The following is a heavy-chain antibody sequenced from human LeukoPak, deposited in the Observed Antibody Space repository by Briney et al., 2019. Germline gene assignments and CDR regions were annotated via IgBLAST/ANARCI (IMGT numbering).Heavy chain of an antibody. D-gene: IGHD6-19*01. V-gene: IGHV1-18*01. J-gene: IGHJ5*02. CDR3: ARGSGWYSPTDNWFDP. Sequence: GASVKVSCKASGYTFTSYGISWVRQAPGQGLEWMGWISAYNGNTNYAQKLQGRVTMTTDTSTSTAHMELRSLRSDDTAVYYCARGSGWYSPTDNWFDPWGQGTLVTVSS. CDR2: ISAYNGNT. CDR1: GYTFTSYG.